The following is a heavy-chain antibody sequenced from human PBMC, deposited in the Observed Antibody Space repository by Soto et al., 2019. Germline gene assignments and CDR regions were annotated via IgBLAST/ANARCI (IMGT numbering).Heavy chain of an antibody. Sequence: QVQLVQSGAEVKKPGASVKVSCKASGYTFSSYGISWVRQAPGQGIEWMGWISAYNGNIKYTQKLQGRLTRTTDTATSTAYMELRSLRSEDTAVYYCARDSPPVDYWGQGTLVTVSS. CDR2: ISAYNGNI. CDR3: ARDSPPVDY. CDR1: GYTFSSYG. V-gene: IGHV1-18*01. J-gene: IGHJ4*02.